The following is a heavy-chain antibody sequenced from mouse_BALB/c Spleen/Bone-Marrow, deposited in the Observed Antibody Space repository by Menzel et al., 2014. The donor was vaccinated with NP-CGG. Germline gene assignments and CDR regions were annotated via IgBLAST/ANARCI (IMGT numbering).Heavy chain of an antibody. Sequence: EVKLVESGGGLVQPGGSRKLSCAASGFTFSSFGMHWVRQAPEKGLEWVAHISSGSSTIFYADTVKGRFTISRDNPKNTLFLQMTSLRSEDTAIYYCTRGGNWEDFDYWGQGTTLTVSS. CDR1: GFTFSSFG. D-gene: IGHD4-1*01. J-gene: IGHJ2*01. CDR3: TRGGNWEDFDY. V-gene: IGHV5-17*02. CDR2: ISSGSSTI.